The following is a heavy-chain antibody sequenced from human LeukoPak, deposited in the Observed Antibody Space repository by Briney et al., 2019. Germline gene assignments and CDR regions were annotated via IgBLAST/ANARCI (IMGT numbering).Heavy chain of an antibody. Sequence: PGGSLRLSCAASGFTSSSYGMSWVRQAPGKGLEWVSAISGSGGSTYYADSVKGRFTISRDSAKNSLYLQMNSLRAEDTAVYYCARLSGYEQYFDYWGQGTLVTVSS. CDR2: ISGSGGST. D-gene: IGHD5-12*01. CDR1: GFTSSSYG. V-gene: IGHV3-23*01. J-gene: IGHJ4*02. CDR3: ARLSGYEQYFDY.